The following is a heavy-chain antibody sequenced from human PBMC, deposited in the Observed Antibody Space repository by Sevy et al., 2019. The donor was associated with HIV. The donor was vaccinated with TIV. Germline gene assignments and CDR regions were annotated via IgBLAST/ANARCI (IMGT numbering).Heavy chain of an antibody. CDR3: ARRLPSPRPRSVIRAIDAFDI. CDR1: GYTFTSYD. V-gene: IGHV1-8*01. D-gene: IGHD3-22*01. J-gene: IGHJ3*02. Sequence: ASVKVSCKASGYTFTSYDINWVRQATGQGLEWMGWMNPNSGNTGYAQKFQGRVTMTRNTSISTAYMELSNLRSEDTAVYYCARRLPSPRPRSVIRAIDAFDIWGQGTMVTVSS. CDR2: MNPNSGNT.